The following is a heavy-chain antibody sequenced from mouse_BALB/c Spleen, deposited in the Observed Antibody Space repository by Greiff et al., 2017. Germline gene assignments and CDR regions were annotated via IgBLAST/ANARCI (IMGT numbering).Heavy chain of an antibody. J-gene: IGHJ2*01. V-gene: IGHV5-17*02. D-gene: IGHD1-1*01. Sequence: EVQGVESGGGLVQPGGSRKLSCAASGFTFSSFGMHWVRQAPEKGLEWVAYISSGSSTIYYADTVKGRFTISRDNPKNTLFLQMTSLRSEDTAMYYCARSRYYGSSDYWGQGTTLTVSS. CDR3: ARSRYYGSSDY. CDR2: ISSGSSTI. CDR1: GFTFSSFG.